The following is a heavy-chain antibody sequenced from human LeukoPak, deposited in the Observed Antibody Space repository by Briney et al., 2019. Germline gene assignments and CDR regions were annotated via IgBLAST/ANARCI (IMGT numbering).Heavy chain of an antibody. CDR3: ARDPRSDYSSSYGFDY. CDR2: IYTSGST. V-gene: IGHV4-4*07. D-gene: IGHD6-6*01. J-gene: IGHJ4*02. Sequence: SETLSLTCTVSGGSISSYYWSWLRQPAGKGLEWIGRIYTSGSTNYNPSLKSRVTMSIDTSKNQFSLKLSSVTAADTAVYYCARDPRSDYSSSYGFDYWGQGTLVTVSS. CDR1: GGSISSYY.